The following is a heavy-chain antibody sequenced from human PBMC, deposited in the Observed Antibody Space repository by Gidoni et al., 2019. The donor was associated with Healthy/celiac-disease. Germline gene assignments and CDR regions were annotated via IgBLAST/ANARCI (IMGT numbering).Heavy chain of an antibody. D-gene: IGHD4-17*01. Sequence: QVQLVESGGGLVKPGGSLTLSCAASGFPFSDYYMSWFRQAPGKGLEWVSYISSSGSTIYYADSVKGRFTISRDNAKNSLYLQMNSLRAEDTAVYYCASLETHDYGDYGGNWFDPWGQGTLVTVSS. J-gene: IGHJ5*02. CDR3: ASLETHDYGDYGGNWFDP. CDR2: ISSSGSTI. V-gene: IGHV3-11*01. CDR1: GFPFSDYY.